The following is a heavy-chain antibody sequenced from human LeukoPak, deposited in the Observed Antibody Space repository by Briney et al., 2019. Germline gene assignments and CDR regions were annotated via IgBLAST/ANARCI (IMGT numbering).Heavy chain of an antibody. Sequence: PGGSLRLSCAVPGFTSVDYGMSWVRHAPGKGLEWVSGIIWNGGSTGYAHSVKSRFTISRDTATNSLYLHMNSLRAEDTALYYCARGIGYDTKAYFDYWGQGTLVTVSS. CDR2: IIWNGGST. CDR3: ARGIGYDTKAYFDY. V-gene: IGHV3-20*04. D-gene: IGHD3-3*01. CDR1: GFTSVDYG. J-gene: IGHJ4*02.